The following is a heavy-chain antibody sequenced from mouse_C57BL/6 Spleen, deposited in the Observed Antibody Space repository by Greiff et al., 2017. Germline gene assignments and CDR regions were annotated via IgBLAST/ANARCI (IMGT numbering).Heavy chain of an antibody. V-gene: IGHV3-6*01. D-gene: IGHD2-3*01. CDR1: GYSITSGYY. J-gene: IGHJ2*01. CDR2: ISYAGSN. Sequence: EVKLQESGPGLVKPSQSLSLTCSVTGYSITSGYYWNWIRQFPGKQLEWMGYISYAGSNNYNPSPNNRISITRDTSKNQFFLKLNSVTTEDTATDYGARGGFYDYFDYWGQGTTLTVAS. CDR3: ARGGFYDYFDY.